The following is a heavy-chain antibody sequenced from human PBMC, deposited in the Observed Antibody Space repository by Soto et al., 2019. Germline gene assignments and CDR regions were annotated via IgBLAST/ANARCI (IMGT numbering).Heavy chain of an antibody. Sequence: GGSLRLSCAASGFTFSAYWMTWVRQAPGKGLEWVANIKQDGSKKNYVDSVKGRFTISRDNAKNSVFLQMNSLRSDDTAVYYCARDGEYYYGSGRPYGMDVWGQGTTVTVSS. V-gene: IGHV3-7*05. CDR3: ARDGEYYYGSGRPYGMDV. J-gene: IGHJ6*02. CDR1: GFTFSAYW. CDR2: IKQDGSKK. D-gene: IGHD3-10*01.